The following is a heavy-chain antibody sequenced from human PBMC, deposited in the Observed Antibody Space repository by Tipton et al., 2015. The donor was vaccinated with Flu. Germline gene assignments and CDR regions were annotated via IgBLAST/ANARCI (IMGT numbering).Heavy chain of an antibody. D-gene: IGHD3-10*01. CDR2: IYPSGGAT. CDR3: ARDRGFGTYTFDY. Sequence: QLVQSGAEVKKPGASVTISCTASGYTFSNYNMHWVRQAPGQGPEWMGIIYPSGGATTYAQRFQGRLTLTRDKSTATVYMELSSLRSEDTAFYYCARDRGFGTYTFDYWGQGTLVTVAS. CDR1: GYTFSNYN. V-gene: IGHV1-46*01. J-gene: IGHJ4*02.